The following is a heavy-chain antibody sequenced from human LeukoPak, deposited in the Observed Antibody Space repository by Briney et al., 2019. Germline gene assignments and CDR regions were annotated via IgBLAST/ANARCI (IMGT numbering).Heavy chain of an antibody. Sequence: KPGGSLRLSCEASGYTFSSYSINWVRQAPGKGLEWVSSISVGSNYIYYADSVRGRFSISRDDARNSLYLQMDSLRGDDTAVYYCARLRRNSDRSGYYYYYDYWGQGTLVTVSS. CDR3: ARLRRNSDRSGYYYYYDY. CDR2: ISVGSNYI. CDR1: GYTFSSYS. D-gene: IGHD3-22*01. V-gene: IGHV3-21*01. J-gene: IGHJ4*02.